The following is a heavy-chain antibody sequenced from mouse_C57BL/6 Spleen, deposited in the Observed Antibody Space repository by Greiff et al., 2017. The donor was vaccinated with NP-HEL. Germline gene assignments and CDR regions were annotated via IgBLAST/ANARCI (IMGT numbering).Heavy chain of an antibody. Sequence: QVQLKQSGAELMKPGASVKLSCKATGYTFTGYWIEWVKQRPGHGLEWIGEILPGSGSTNYNEKFKGKATFTADTSSNTAYMQLSSLTTEDSAIYYGARTLVTTVVAKDAMDYWGQGTSVTVSS. J-gene: IGHJ4*01. CDR3: ARTLVTTVVAKDAMDY. CDR2: ILPGSGST. D-gene: IGHD1-1*01. CDR1: GYTFTGYW. V-gene: IGHV1-9*01.